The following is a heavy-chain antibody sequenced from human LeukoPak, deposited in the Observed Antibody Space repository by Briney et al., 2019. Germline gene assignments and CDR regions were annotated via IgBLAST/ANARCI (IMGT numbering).Heavy chain of an antibody. V-gene: IGHV3-48*03. CDR1: GLTFSTYD. J-gene: IGHJ4*02. CDR3: AREATGFDY. CDR2: ISDSGTTI. Sequence: GGSLRLSCAASGLTFSTYDMHWVRQAPGKGLEWVSYISDSGTTIYYADSVKGRFTISRDNAKNSVYLQMNRLRAEDTAVYYCAREATGFDYWGQGTLVTVSS.